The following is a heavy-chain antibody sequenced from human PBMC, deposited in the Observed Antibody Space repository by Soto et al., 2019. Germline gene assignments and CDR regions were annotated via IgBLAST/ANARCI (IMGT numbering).Heavy chain of an antibody. J-gene: IGHJ4*02. D-gene: IGHD6-13*01. Sequence: ASVKVSCKTSGYTFTANNIYWVRQAPGQGLEWMGRMSPNRGDTKYTQNFQGRVTMTRDTSISTAYMELSSLRSDDTAVYYCASGFRSSLFDHRGQRSMVIVSA. CDR1: GYTFTANN. CDR2: MSPNRGDT. CDR3: ASGFRSSLFDH. V-gene: IGHV1-2*02.